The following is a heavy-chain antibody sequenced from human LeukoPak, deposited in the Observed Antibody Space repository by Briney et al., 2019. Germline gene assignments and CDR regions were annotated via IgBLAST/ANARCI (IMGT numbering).Heavy chain of an antibody. CDR2: ISSSSYI. CDR3: ARDNSDYYDSSGYQFGY. D-gene: IGHD3-22*01. CDR1: GFTFSSYS. Sequence: GGSLRLSCAASGFTFSSYSMNWVRQAPGKGLEWVSSISSSSYIYYADSVKGRFTISRDNAKNSLYLQMNSLRAEDTAVYYCARDNSDYYDSSGYQFGYWGQGTLVTVSS. V-gene: IGHV3-21*01. J-gene: IGHJ4*02.